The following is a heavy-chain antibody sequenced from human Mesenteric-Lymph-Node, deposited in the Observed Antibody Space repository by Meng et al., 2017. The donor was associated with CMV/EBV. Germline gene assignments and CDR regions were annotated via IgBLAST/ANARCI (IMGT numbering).Heavy chain of an antibody. CDR1: GYTFTSYG. D-gene: IGHD2-8*01. CDR3: ARELSNHYGMDV. CDR2: ISAYNGNT. Sequence: ASVKVSCKASGYTFTSYGISWVRQAPGQGLEWMGWISAYNGNTNYAQKLQGRVTITADKSTSTAYMELSSLRSEDTAVYYCARELSNHYGMDVWGQGTTVTVSS. J-gene: IGHJ6*02. V-gene: IGHV1-18*01.